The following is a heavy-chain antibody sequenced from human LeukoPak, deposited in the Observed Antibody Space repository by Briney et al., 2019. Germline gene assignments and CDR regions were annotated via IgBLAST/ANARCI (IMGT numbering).Heavy chain of an antibody. Sequence: GASVKVSCKASGYTFTNYAMHWVRQAPGQRLEWMGWINAGNGNTKYSQEFQGRVTISRDTSASTAYMELSSLTSEDMAVYYCARAGQNCSGGSCYSYYYMDVWGKGTTVTVSS. CDR1: GYTFTNYA. CDR3: ARAGQNCSGGSCYSYYYMDV. V-gene: IGHV1-3*03. J-gene: IGHJ6*03. D-gene: IGHD2-15*01. CDR2: INAGNGNT.